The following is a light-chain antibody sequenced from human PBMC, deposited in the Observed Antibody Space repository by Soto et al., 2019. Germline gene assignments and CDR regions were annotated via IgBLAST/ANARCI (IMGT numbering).Light chain of an antibody. J-gene: IGKJ4*01. V-gene: IGKV1-33*01. Sequence: DIQMTQSPPSLPASVGDRVTITCQATHDISKFLNWYQHKPGRAPKLLIYDASILQTGVPSRFSGTRSGTHFTFTISSLQPEDIATYYGLQYHKLPLTFGGGTKVE. CDR2: DAS. CDR1: HDISKF. CDR3: LQYHKLPLT.